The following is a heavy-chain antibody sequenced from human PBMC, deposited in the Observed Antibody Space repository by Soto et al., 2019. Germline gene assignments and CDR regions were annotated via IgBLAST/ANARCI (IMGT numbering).Heavy chain of an antibody. Sequence: SAKVSCKDSGFTFNRSAVQWVRQAREQRLEWIGWIVVDSGNTIYAQKFRERVTITRDMSTSTTYMELSSLRSEDTAVYYCAAVGTPPGYYYGMDVWGQGTTVTVSS. CDR3: AAVGTPPGYYYGMDV. CDR2: IVVDSGNT. D-gene: IGHD2-15*01. V-gene: IGHV1-58*01. J-gene: IGHJ6*02. CDR1: GFTFNRSA.